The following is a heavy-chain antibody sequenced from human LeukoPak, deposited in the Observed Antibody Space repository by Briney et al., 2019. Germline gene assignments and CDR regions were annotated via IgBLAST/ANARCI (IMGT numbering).Heavy chain of an antibody. J-gene: IGHJ4*02. Sequence: GESLKISCQGSGYRFTNYWIGWVRQMPGKGLEWMGIINPGDSATRYSPSFQGQVTFSADKSITTAYLQWNSLKASDTATYYCARQAAYQQPFDHWGQGTLVTVSS. CDR1: GYRFTNYW. D-gene: IGHD2-2*01. CDR2: INPGDSAT. CDR3: ARQAAYQQPFDH. V-gene: IGHV5-51*01.